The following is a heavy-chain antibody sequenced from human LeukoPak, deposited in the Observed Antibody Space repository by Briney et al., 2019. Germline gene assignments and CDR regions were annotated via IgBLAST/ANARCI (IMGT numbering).Heavy chain of an antibody. J-gene: IGHJ6*03. CDR2: IYYSGST. V-gene: IGHV4-39*01. CDR3: ARRILRGGYYMDV. D-gene: IGHD3-10*01. Sequence: SETLSLTCTVSGGSISSSSYYWGWIRQPPGKGLEWIGSIYYSGSTYYNPSLKSRVTISVDTSKNQFSLKLSSVTAADTAVYDYARRILRGGYYMDVWGKGTTVTVSS. CDR1: GGSISSSSYY.